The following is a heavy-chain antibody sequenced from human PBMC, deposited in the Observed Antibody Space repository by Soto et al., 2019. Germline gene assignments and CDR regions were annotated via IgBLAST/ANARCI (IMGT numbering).Heavy chain of an antibody. D-gene: IGHD3-22*01. CDR2: IIPIFGTA. CDR1: GCTFSSYA. J-gene: IGHJ6*02. V-gene: IGHV1-69*13. Sequence: ASVKVSCKASGCTFSSYAISWVRQAPGQGLEWMGGIIPIFGTANYAQKFQGRVTITADESTSTAYMELSSLRSEDTAVYYCARGSYDSSGYYSQEYYYYGMDVWGQGTTVTVSS. CDR3: ARGSYDSSGYYSQEYYYYGMDV.